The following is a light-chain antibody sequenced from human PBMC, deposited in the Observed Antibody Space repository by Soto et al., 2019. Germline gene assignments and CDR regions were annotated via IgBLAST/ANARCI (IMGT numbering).Light chain of an antibody. CDR1: QIISTY. V-gene: IGKV1-39*01. Sequence: DILMTQSPSSLSESVGARFTITCRASQIISTYLNWYQQKPGTAPKLLIDAASSLQSGVQSRVTGRGSGTDFTRTISSLKPEDFATYYCQQSYTTPLTVGGGTKVEIK. CDR3: QQSYTTPLT. J-gene: IGKJ4*01. CDR2: AAS.